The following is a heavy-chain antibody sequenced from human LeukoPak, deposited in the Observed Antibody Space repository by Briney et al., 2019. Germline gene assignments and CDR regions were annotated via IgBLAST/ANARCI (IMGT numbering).Heavy chain of an antibody. Sequence: GASVKVSRKASGYTFCSYGISWVRQAPGQGLEWMGLISPYNGNTNYAQKLQRELTMTTDTSTITAYRELTSLKSDDTAVYYCARDQKQWLIDGFDIWGQGTMVTVSS. CDR2: ISPYNGNT. J-gene: IGHJ3*02. V-gene: IGHV1-18*01. D-gene: IGHD6-19*01. CDR3: ARDQKQWLIDGFDI. CDR1: GYTFCSYG.